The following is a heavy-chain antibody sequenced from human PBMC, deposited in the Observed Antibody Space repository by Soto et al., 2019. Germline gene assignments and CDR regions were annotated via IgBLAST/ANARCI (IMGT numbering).Heavy chain of an antibody. J-gene: IGHJ6*03. CDR1: GYTFTSYD. V-gene: IGHV1-8*01. D-gene: IGHD2-15*01. CDR3: ARGLRVVVVVAQRLYYYYYMDV. CDR2: MNPNSGNT. Sequence: ASVKVSCKASGYTFTSYDINWVRQATGQGLEWMGWMNPNSGNTGYAQKFQVRVTMTRNTSISTAYMELSSLRSEDTAVYYCARGLRVVVVVAQRLYYYYYMDVWGKGTTVTVSS.